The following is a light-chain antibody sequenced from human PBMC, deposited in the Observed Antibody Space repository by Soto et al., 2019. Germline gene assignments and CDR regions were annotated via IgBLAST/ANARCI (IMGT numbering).Light chain of an antibody. V-gene: IGKV1-9*01. CDR2: AAS. J-gene: IGKJ4*01. CDR3: QQLERYPST. CDR1: QGINSF. Sequence: IKLNHSPSSLSASVCDGVAMTGRASQGINSFLAWYQQKPGKAPKLLIYAASTLQSGVPSRFSGSGSGTDFTLTISSLQPEDSATYYCQQLERYPSTFGGGTKVDI.